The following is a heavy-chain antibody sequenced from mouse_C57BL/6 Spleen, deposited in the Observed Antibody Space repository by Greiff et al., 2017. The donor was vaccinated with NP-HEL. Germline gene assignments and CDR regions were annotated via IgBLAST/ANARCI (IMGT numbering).Heavy chain of an antibody. CDR3: ARSMVTTWYFDV. J-gene: IGHJ1*03. V-gene: IGHV1-14*01. D-gene: IGHD2-3*01. Sequence: EVQLMESGPELVKPGASVKMSCKASGYTFTSYVMHWVKQKPGQGLEWIGYIYPYNDGTKYNEKFKGKATLTSDKSSSTAYMELSSLTSEDSAVYYCARSMVTTWYFDVWGTGTTVTVSS. CDR2: IYPYNDGT. CDR1: GYTFTSYV.